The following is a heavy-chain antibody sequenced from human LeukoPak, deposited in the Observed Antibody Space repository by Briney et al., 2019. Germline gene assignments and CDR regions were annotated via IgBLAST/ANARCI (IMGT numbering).Heavy chain of an antibody. CDR3: ASRRGGYSAY. Sequence: SETLSLTCTVSGGSISSGGYYWNWIRQHPGKGLEWIGYIYYSGSTYYNPSLKSRVTISVDRSKNQFSLKLSSVTAADTAVYYCASRRGGYSAYWGQGTLVTVSS. D-gene: IGHD3-22*01. J-gene: IGHJ4*02. CDR2: IYYSGST. CDR1: GGSISSGGYY. V-gene: IGHV4-31*03.